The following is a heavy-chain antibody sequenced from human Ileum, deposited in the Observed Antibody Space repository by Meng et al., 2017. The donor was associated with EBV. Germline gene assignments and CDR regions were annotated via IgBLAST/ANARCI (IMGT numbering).Heavy chain of an antibody. Sequence: QVPLLESGPALVKPSETLSLTCAVSGDSITNHNWWAWVRQPPGKGLEWIGEIPYRGSSAYNPSLKSRVSMSIDKSKNQFSLKLTSVTAADTAVYHCLRGSGGSVWGQGTLVTVSS. CDR1: GDSITNHNW. J-gene: IGHJ1*01. CDR3: LRGSGGSV. V-gene: IGHV4-4*02. D-gene: IGHD3-10*01. CDR2: IPYRGSS.